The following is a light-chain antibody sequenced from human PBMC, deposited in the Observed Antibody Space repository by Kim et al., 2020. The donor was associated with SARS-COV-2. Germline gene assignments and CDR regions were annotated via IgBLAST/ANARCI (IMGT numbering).Light chain of an antibody. J-gene: IGKJ4*01. V-gene: IGKV3-15*01. CDR1: QSLGSK. Sequence: EIVMTQSPATLSVSPGETATLSCRASQSLGSKLAWYQQRPGQAPRLLIYGASTRATGIPARFTGSGSETEFALTISSLQSDDFAIYYCQQYNKWRSITFGGGTKVDIK. CDR3: QQYNKWRSIT. CDR2: GAS.